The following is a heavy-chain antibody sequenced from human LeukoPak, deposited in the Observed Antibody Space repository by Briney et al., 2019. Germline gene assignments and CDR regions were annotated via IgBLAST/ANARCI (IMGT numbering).Heavy chain of an antibody. Sequence: SETLSLTCTASGGSLSSSSYYWGWIRQPPGKGLEWIGSIYYSGSTYYNPSLKSRVTISVDTSKNQFSLKLSSVTAADTAVYYCARGPFDSSGFDYWGQGTLVTVSS. J-gene: IGHJ4*02. CDR3: ARGPFDSSGFDY. V-gene: IGHV4-39*01. CDR1: GGSLSSSSYY. D-gene: IGHD6-19*01. CDR2: IYYSGST.